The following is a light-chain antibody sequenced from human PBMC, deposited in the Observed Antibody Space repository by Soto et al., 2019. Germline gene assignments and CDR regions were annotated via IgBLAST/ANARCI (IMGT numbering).Light chain of an antibody. CDR3: SSYSRTTTLVV. CDR1: SSDIGAFTS. J-gene: IGLJ2*01. V-gene: IGLV2-14*03. Sequence: QSALTQPASVSGSPGQSITISCTGTSSDIGAFTSVSWYQQHPGKAPKLIIYDIIHRPSGVSDRFSGSKSVTTASLTVSGLQPEDEANYYCSSYSRTTTLVVFGGGTKVTVL. CDR2: DII.